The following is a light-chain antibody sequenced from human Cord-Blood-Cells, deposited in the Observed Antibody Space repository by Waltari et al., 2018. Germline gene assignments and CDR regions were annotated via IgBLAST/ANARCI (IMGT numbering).Light chain of an antibody. CDR1: QSVLYISNNKNY. J-gene: IGKJ1*01. CDR2: WAS. Sequence: IVMPKSPDSLAVSLGERATIPCRSSQSVLYISNNKNYLAWYQQKPGQPPKLLIYWASTREAGVPARLSGSGSAAEYTLTISSRQAEEVAGYYCQLYYSTPRTFGQGTKVEIK. CDR3: QLYYSTPRT. V-gene: IGKV4-1*01.